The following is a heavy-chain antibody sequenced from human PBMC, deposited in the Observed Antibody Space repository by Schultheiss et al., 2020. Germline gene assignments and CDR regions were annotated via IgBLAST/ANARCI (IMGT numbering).Heavy chain of an antibody. D-gene: IGHD5-24*01. CDR3: VRGRGGYNNYYYYYLDV. Sequence: ASVKVSCKASGYTFTGYYMHWVRQAPGQGLEWMGIINPSGGSTSYAQKFQGRVTMTTDTSTSTAYMELRSLRSDDTAVYYCVRGRGGYNNYYYYYLDVGGKATTSHGLL. CDR2: INPSGGST. CDR1: GYTFTGYY. J-gene: IGHJ6*03. V-gene: IGHV1-46*01.